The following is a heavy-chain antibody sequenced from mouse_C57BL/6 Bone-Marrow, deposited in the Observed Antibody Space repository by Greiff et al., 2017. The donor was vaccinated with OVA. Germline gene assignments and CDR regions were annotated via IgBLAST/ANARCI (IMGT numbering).Heavy chain of an antibody. Sequence: EVKVVESGGGLVQPGGSMKLSCVASGFTFSNYWMNWVRQSPEKGLEWVAQIRLKSDNYATHYAESVKGRFTISRDDSKSSVYLQMNNLRAEDTGIYYCTFRQLRTPWFAYWGQGTLVTVSA. CDR2: IRLKSDNYAT. J-gene: IGHJ3*01. V-gene: IGHV6-3*01. CDR3: TFRQLRTPWFAY. D-gene: IGHD3-2*02. CDR1: GFTFSNYW.